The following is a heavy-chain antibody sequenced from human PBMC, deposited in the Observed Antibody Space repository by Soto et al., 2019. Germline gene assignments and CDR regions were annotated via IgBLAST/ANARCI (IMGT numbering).Heavy chain of an antibody. J-gene: IGHJ6*02. Sequence: GESLKISCKGSGYSFTSYWIGWVRQMPGKGLEWMGIIYPGDSDTRYSPSFQGQVTISADKSISTAYLQWSSLKASDTAMYYCARQGDYGDYVHQFYYYYGMDVWGQGTTVTVS. V-gene: IGHV5-51*01. CDR3: ARQGDYGDYVHQFYYYYGMDV. D-gene: IGHD4-17*01. CDR1: GYSFTSYW. CDR2: IYPGDSDT.